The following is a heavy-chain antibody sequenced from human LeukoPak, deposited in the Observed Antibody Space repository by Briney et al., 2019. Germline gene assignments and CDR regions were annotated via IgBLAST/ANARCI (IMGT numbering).Heavy chain of an antibody. V-gene: IGHV4-34*01. Sequence: PSETLSLTCAVYGGSFSGYYWSWIRQPPGKGLEWIGEINHSGSTNYNPSLKSRVTISVDTSKSQFSLKLSSVTAADTAVYYCARVSGGALDYWGQGTLVTVSS. CDR2: INHSGST. J-gene: IGHJ4*02. CDR3: ARVSGGALDY. CDR1: GGSFSGYY. D-gene: IGHD3-16*01.